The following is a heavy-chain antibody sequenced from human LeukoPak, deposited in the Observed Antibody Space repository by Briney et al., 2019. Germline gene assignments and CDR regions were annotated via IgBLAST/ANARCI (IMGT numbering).Heavy chain of an antibody. CDR2: ISAHNGNT. J-gene: IGHJ5*02. CDR3: ARSYGSGSYYDLNWFDP. CDR1: GYTFISYG. Sequence: ASVKVSCKASGYTFISYGISWVRQAPGQGLEWMGWISAHNGNTNYAQKLQGRVTMTTDTSTSTAYMELRSLRSDDTAVYYCARSYGSGSYYDLNWFDPWGRGTLVTVSS. V-gene: IGHV1-18*01. D-gene: IGHD3-10*01.